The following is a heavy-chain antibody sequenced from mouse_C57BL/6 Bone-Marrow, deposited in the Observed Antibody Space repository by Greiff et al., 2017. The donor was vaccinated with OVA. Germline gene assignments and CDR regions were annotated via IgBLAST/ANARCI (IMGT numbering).Heavy chain of an antibody. J-gene: IGHJ2*01. CDR2: IYPRSGNT. V-gene: IGHV1-81*01. CDR3: ARSQSNY. CDR1: GYTFTSYW. Sequence: QVQLQQPGAELVKPGASVKLSCKASGYTFTSYWMQWVKQRPGQGLEWIGEIYPRSGNTYYNEKFKGKATLTADKSSSTAYMELRSLTSEDSAVYFCARSQSNYWGQGTTLTVSS.